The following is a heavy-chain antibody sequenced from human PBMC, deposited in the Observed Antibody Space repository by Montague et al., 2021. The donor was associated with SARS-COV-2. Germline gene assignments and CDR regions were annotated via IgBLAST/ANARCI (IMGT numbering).Heavy chain of an antibody. CDR1: GGSISSSIYY. CDR2: IYYSGST. V-gene: IGHV4-39*01. CDR3: ATQEDPSGWIPGPFDF. D-gene: IGHD6-19*01. Sequence: SETLSLTCTVSGGSISSSIYYWAWIRQPPGKGLEWIGSIYYSGSTYYNPSLKSRVFISVDTSKNQLSLTLTSVTAADTAVYYCATQEDPSGWIPGPFDFWGQGTLLSVSS. J-gene: IGHJ4*02.